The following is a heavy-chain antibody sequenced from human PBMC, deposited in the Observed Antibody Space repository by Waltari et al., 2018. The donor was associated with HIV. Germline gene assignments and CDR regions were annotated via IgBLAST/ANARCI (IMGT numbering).Heavy chain of an antibody. J-gene: IGHJ5*01. D-gene: IGHD3-22*01. Sequence: EVQLVESGGGLVQPGGSLRLSCAASGFTFSDYCIHWVRQAPGKGLVWGSRRCPDGSVTNYADSVKGRFTISRDNAKDTVYLQMDSLRAEDTALYYCALLDFYDDSWGQGTLVTVSS. CDR2: RCPDGSVT. CDR3: ALLDFYDDS. CDR1: GFTFSDYC. V-gene: IGHV3-74*01.